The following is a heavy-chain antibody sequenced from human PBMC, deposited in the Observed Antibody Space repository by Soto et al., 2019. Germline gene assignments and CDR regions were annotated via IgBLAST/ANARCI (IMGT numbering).Heavy chain of an antibody. CDR1: GYSISSGYY. CDR3: ARVGGYGMDV. CDR2: IYHSGST. D-gene: IGHD3-10*01. V-gene: IGHV4-38-2*01. Sequence: PSETLSLTCAVSGYSISSGYYWGWIRQPPGKGLEWIGSIYHSGSTYNNPSLKSRVTISVDTSKNQFSLKLSSVTAADTAVYYCARVGGYGMDVWGQGTTVPVSS. J-gene: IGHJ6*02.